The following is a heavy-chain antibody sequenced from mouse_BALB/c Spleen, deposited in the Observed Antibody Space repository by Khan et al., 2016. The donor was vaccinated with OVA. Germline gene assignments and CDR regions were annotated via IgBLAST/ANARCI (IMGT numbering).Heavy chain of an antibody. CDR3: ARNRDGGSYWYFNV. Sequence: VQLQESGPGLVAPSQSLSITCTVSGFSLSRYSVHWVRQPPGKGLEWLGIMWSGGSTDYNSALKSRLSISKDNSKSQVFLKMNSLQTDDTAMYYCARNRDGGSYWYFNVWGAGTTVTVSS. J-gene: IGHJ1*01. CDR1: GFSLSRYS. CDR2: MWSGGST. V-gene: IGHV2-6-4*01. D-gene: IGHD3-3*01.